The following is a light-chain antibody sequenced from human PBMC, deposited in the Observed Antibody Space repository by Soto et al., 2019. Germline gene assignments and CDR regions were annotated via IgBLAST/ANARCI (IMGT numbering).Light chain of an antibody. Sequence: DIVMTQSPLSLPVTPGEPASISCRSSQSLLHSNGYNYLDWYLQKPGQSPQLLIYLGSNRSSGAPDRFSGSGSGTDFTLKISRVEAEDVGVYYCMQPLQTIFGPGTKVDIK. V-gene: IGKV2-28*01. CDR3: MQPLQTI. CDR2: LGS. J-gene: IGKJ3*01. CDR1: QSLLHSNGYNY.